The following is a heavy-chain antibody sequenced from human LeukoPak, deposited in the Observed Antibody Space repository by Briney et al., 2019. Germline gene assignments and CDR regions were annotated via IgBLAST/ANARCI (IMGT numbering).Heavy chain of an antibody. CDR1: GFTVSSNY. D-gene: IGHD3-3*01. J-gene: IGHJ6*02. V-gene: IGHV3-53*04. CDR3: ARAMEYYDFWSGYWDYYYGMDV. Sequence: GGSLRLSCAASGFTVSSNYMSWVRQAPGKGLEWVSVIYSGGSTYYADSVKGRFTISRHNSKNTLYLQMNSLRAEGTAVYYCARAMEYYDFWSGYWDYYYGMDVWGQGTTVTVSS. CDR2: IYSGGST.